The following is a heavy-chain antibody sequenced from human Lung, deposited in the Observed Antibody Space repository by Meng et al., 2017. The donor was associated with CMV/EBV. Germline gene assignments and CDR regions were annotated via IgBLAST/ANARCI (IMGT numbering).Heavy chain of an antibody. J-gene: IGHJ6*01. D-gene: IGHD2-8*01. CDR1: GFYFSDYG. CDR2: IHYDESDK. Sequence: GESLKISCTAAGFYFSDYGMHWVRQAPGKGLEWVTFIHYDESDKYYTDYAKGRVNISRDHSKKTLYLQMNSLRAEDTAVYYCGRSYNGKYYPPFYYYYYGMDVWGQGAAVTVSS. CDR3: GRSYNGKYYPPFYYYYYGMDV. V-gene: IGHV3-30*02.